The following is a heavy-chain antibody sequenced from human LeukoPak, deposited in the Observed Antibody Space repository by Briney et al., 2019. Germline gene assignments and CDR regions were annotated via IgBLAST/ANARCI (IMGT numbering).Heavy chain of an antibody. J-gene: IGHJ4*02. V-gene: IGHV4-59*06. D-gene: IGHD4-17*01. CDR2: IYYSGST. CDR1: GGSISSYY. Sequence: SETLSLTCTVSGGSISSYYWSWIRQPPGKGLEWIGYIYYSGSTYYNPSLKSRVTISVDTSKNQFSLKLSSVTAADTAVYYCARVPDGDLLDYWGQGTLVTVSS. CDR3: ARVPDGDLLDY.